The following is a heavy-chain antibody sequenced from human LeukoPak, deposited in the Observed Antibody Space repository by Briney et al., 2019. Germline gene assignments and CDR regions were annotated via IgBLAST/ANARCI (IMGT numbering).Heavy chain of an antibody. CDR2: INPNSGGT. Sequence: ASVKVSCKASGYTFTAYYMHWVRQAPGQGLEWMGWINPNSGGTNYAQKFQGRVTMTRDTSISTAYMELSRLRSDDTAVYYCARATWGVDNWFDPWGQGTLVTVSS. CDR1: GYTFTAYY. D-gene: IGHD3-10*01. J-gene: IGHJ5*02. V-gene: IGHV1-2*02. CDR3: ARATWGVDNWFDP.